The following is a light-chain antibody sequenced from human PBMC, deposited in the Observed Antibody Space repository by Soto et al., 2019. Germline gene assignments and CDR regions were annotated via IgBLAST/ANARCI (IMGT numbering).Light chain of an antibody. V-gene: IGLV2-14*01. J-gene: IGLJ2*01. CDR3: TSYTTTSPVA. CDR1: SRDIGGYNY. Sequence: QSVLTQPASVSGSPGQSITISCTGTSRDIGGYNYVSWYQQHPGKAPKLMIYDVTNRPLGVSDRFSGSRSGDTASLTISGLQAEDEAHYYCTSYTTTSPVAFGGGTKLTVL. CDR2: DVT.